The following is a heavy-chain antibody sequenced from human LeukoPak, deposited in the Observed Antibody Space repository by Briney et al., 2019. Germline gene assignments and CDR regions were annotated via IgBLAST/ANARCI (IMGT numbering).Heavy chain of an antibody. CDR3: AKDIGSYYYDSSGQFDY. Sequence: GGSLRLSCAASGFTFDDYAMHWVRQAPGKGLEWVSGISWNSGSIGYADSVKGRLTISRDNAKNSLYLQMNSLRAEDTALYYCAKDIGSYYYDSSGQFDYWGQGTLVTVSS. CDR1: GFTFDDYA. D-gene: IGHD3-22*01. CDR2: ISWNSGSI. V-gene: IGHV3-9*01. J-gene: IGHJ4*02.